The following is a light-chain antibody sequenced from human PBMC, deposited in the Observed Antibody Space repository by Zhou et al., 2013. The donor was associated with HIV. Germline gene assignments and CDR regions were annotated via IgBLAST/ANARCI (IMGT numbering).Light chain of an antibody. V-gene: IGKV2-28*01. CDR2: LGS. J-gene: IGKJ1*01. Sequence: DVVMTQSPLSLPVTLGQPASISCRSSQSLLHSNGYTYLDWYLQKPGQSPQLLIYLGSNRASGVPDRFSGSGSGTDFTLKISRVEAEDVGVYYCMQALQTPWTFGQGTKVEIK. CDR1: QSLLHSNGYTY. CDR3: MQALQTPWT.